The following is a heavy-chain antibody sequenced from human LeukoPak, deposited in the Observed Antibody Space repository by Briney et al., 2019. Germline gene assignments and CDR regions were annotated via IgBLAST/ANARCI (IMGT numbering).Heavy chain of an antibody. D-gene: IGHD3-22*01. V-gene: IGHV1-69*13. CDR3: ARSSGYYSSLFYMHV. CDR1: RGTFSSYA. CDR2: IIPIFGTA. J-gene: IGHJ6*03. Sequence: ASVKVSCKASRGTFSSYAISWVRQAPGQGLEWMGGIIPIFGTANYAQKFQGRVTITADESTSTAYMELSSLRSEDTAVYYCARSSGYYSSLFYMHVWGKGTTVTVSS.